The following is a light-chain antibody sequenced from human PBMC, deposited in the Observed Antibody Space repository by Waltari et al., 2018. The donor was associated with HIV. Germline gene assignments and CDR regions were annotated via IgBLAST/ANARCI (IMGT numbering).Light chain of an antibody. CDR3: QAYDSSLSSVL. J-gene: IGLJ2*01. Sequence: QSVLTQPPSVSGAPGQRVTISCTGSTSNIGAHYGVNWYQEVTGTDRRLLIYGDHKRHSGSPDRFSVSRSGTSASLAINGLQAEDEAEYYCQAYDSSLSSVLFGGGTKLTVL. V-gene: IGLV1-40*01. CDR1: TSNIGAHYG. CDR2: GDH.